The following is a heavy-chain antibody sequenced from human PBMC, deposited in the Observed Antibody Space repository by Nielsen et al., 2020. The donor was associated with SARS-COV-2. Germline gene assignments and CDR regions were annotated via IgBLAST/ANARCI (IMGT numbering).Heavy chain of an antibody. CDR3: ARPALAGKGSHFDY. Sequence: SVKVSCKASGGTFSSYTISWVRQAPGQGLEWMGRIIPILGIANYAQKLQGRVTMTTDTSTSTAYMELRSLRSDDTAVYYCARPALAGKGSHFDYWGQGTLVTVSS. D-gene: IGHD6-13*01. V-gene: IGHV1-69*02. CDR2: IIPILGIA. J-gene: IGHJ4*02. CDR1: GGTFSSYT.